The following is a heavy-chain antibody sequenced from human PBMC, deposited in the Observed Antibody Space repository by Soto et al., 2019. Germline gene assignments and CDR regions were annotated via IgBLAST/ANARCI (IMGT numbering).Heavy chain of an antibody. CDR2: IYYSGST. CDR3: ARHYDFWSGHYRSYYYYGMDV. J-gene: IGHJ6*02. D-gene: IGHD3-3*01. V-gene: IGHV4-39*01. Sequence: PSETLSLTCTVSGGSISSSSYYWGWIRQPPGKGLEWIGSIYYSGSTYYNPSLKSRVTISVDTSKNQFSLKLSSVTAADTAVYYCARHYDFWSGHYRSYYYYGMDVWGQGTTVTVSS. CDR1: GGSISSSSYY.